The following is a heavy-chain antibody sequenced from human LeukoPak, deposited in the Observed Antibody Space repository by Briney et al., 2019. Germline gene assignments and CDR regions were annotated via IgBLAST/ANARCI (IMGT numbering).Heavy chain of an antibody. Sequence: SVKVSCKASGGTFSSYAISWVRQAPGQGLEWMGGIIPIFGTANYAQKFQGRVTITTDESTSTAYMELSSLRSEDTAVYYCARGGRAAAGTFYYYYYMDVWGKGTTVTVSS. CDR3: ARGGRAAAGTFYYYYYMDV. CDR2: IIPIFGTA. V-gene: IGHV1-69*05. D-gene: IGHD6-13*01. J-gene: IGHJ6*03. CDR1: GGTFSSYA.